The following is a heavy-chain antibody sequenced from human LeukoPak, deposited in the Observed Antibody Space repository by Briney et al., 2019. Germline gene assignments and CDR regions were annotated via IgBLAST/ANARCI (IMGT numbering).Heavy chain of an antibody. CDR1: GFTFSSYA. Sequence: GGSLRLSCAASGFTFSSYAMSWVRQAPGKGLEWVSAFSGRGGSTYYADSVKGRFTISRDNAKNSLYLQMNSLRAEDTAVYYCARAPAGGYPIDDAFDIWGQGTMVTVSS. J-gene: IGHJ3*02. CDR3: ARAPAGGYPIDDAFDI. CDR2: FSGRGGST. D-gene: IGHD3-16*02. V-gene: IGHV3-23*01.